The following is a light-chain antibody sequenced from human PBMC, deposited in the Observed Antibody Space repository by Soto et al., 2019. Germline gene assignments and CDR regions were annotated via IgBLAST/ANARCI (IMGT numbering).Light chain of an antibody. Sequence: QSALTQPASVSGSPGQSITISCTGTSSDVGGYNYVSWYQQHPGKAPKLMIYDVSNRPSGVSNRFSGSKSGNTASLTISWLQAEDEADYYCSSYTRSSTLVFGGGTKLTVL. CDR3: SSYTRSSTLV. J-gene: IGLJ2*01. V-gene: IGLV2-14*01. CDR2: DVS. CDR1: SSDVGGYNY.